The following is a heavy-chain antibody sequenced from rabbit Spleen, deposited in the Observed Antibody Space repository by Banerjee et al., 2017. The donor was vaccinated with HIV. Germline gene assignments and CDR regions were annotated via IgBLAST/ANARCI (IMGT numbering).Heavy chain of an antibody. CDR3: ARLGHADYPYAYGLKL. CDR2: IDSGSSGFT. V-gene: IGHV1S45*01. Sequence: QEQLEESGGDLVQPEGSLTLTCKASGFDSSSGYWICWVRQAPGKGLEWIACIDSGSSGFTYFATWAKGRFTCSKTSSTTVTLQMTSLTAADTATYFCARLGHADYPYAYGLKLWGPGTL. CDR1: GFDSSSGYW. D-gene: IGHD6-1*01. J-gene: IGHJ4*01.